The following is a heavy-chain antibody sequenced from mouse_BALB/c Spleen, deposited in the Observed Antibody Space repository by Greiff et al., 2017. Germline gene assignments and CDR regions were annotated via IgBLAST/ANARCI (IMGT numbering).Heavy chain of an antibody. D-gene: IGHD1-1*01. Sequence: EVQLQQSGAELVKPGASVKLSCTASGFNIKDTYMHWVKQRPEQGLEWIGRIDPANGNTKYDPKFQGKATITADTSSNTAYLQLSSLTSEDTAVYYCARRDYGTLYAMDYWGQGTSVTVSS. CDR1: GFNIKDTY. V-gene: IGHV14-3*02. J-gene: IGHJ4*01. CDR3: ARRDYGTLYAMDY. CDR2: IDPANGNT.